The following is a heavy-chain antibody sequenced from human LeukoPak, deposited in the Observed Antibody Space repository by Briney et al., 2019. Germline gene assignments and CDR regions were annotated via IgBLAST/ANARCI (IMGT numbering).Heavy chain of an antibody. CDR3: VRTSGYLAY. D-gene: IGHD3-22*01. CDR2: ITGGGDTT. J-gene: IGHJ4*02. Sequence: GGSLRLSCAASGITFSSYGKGWVRQAPVKGLEWVSAITGGGDTTYYADSVKGRFTISRDNSKNTLFLQMNSLRADDTAVYYCVRTSGYLAYWGQGTLVTVSS. CDR1: GITFSSYG. V-gene: IGHV3-23*01.